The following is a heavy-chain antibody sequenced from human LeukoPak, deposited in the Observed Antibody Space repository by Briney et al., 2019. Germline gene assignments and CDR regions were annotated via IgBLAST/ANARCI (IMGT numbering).Heavy chain of an antibody. CDR1: GYTFTSYG. CDR2: ISAYNGNT. V-gene: IGHV1-18*01. CDR3: ARVNIASGSYYASGY. D-gene: IGHD1-26*01. J-gene: IGHJ4*02. Sequence: EASVKVSCEASGYTFTSYGISWVRQAPGQGLEWMGWISAYNGNTNYAQKLQGRVTTTTDTSTSTAYMELRSLRSDDTAVYYCARVNIASGSYYASGYWGQGTLVTVSS.